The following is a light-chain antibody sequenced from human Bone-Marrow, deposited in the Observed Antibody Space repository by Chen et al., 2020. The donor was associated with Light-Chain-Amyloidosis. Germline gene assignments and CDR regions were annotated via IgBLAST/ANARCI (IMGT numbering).Light chain of an antibody. V-gene: IGLV3-21*02. CDR3: QVWDRSSDRPV. CDR1: NIGSTS. CDR2: DDS. J-gene: IGLJ3*02. Sequence: SYVLTQPSSVSVAPGQTATIACGGNNIGSTSVHWYQQTPGQAPLLVVYDDSDRPSGIPERLSGSTSGNAATLTISGVEAGDDADYYCQVWDRSSDRPVFGGGTKLTVL.